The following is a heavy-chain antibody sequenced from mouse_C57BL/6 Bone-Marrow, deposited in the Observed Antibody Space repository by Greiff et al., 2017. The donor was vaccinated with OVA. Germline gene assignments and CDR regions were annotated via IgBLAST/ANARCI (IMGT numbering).Heavy chain of an antibody. D-gene: IGHD1-1*01. CDR1: GYTFTSYW. V-gene: IGHV1-72*01. CDR3: ARNPLTTVVAPYYAMDY. CDR2: IDPNSGGT. J-gene: IGHJ4*01. Sequence: VQLQQSGAELVKPGASVKLSCKASGYTFTSYWMHWVKQRPGRGLEWIGRIDPNSGGTKYNEKFKSKATLTVDKPSSTAYMQISSLTSEDSAVYYCARNPLTTVVAPYYAMDYWGKGTSVTVSS.